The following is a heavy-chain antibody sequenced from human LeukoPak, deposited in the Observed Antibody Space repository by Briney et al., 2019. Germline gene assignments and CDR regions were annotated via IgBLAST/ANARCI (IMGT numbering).Heavy chain of an antibody. J-gene: IGHJ6*02. Sequence: SQTLTLTCTVSGGSISSGDYSWTWIRQPPGKGLEWIGYIYYSGSTYYNPSLKSRVTTSVDTSKNQFSLKLSSVTAADTAVYYCARDQNGNYYYYGMDVWGRGTTVTVSS. CDR3: ARDQNGNYYYYGMDV. CDR2: IYYSGST. V-gene: IGHV4-30-4*01. CDR1: GGSISSGDYS. D-gene: IGHD1-1*01.